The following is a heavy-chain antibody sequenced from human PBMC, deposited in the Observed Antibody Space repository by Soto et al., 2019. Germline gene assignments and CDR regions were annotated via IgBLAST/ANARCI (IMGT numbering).Heavy chain of an antibody. J-gene: IGHJ4*02. CDR3: ARERVGEMDTGGYFDY. CDR2: IVPLFGTP. Sequence: QVQLVQSGAEVKKPGSSVKVSCKASGGTFSNDAFSWVRQAPGQGLQWVGGIVPLFGTPNYAQDFQGRVTITADESSSTTYMELSGLRSTDTAVYYCARERVGEMDTGGYFDYWGQGTLVTVSS. CDR1: GGTFSNDA. D-gene: IGHD5-18*01. V-gene: IGHV1-69*01.